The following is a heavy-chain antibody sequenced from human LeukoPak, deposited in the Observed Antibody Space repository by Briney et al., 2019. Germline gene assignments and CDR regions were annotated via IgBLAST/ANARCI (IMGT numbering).Heavy chain of an antibody. V-gene: IGHV3-11*01. CDR1: GFTFSDYY. D-gene: IGHD3-10*01. J-gene: IGHJ2*01. CDR2: ISSSGSTI. Sequence: PGGSLRLSCAGSGFTFSDYYMSWIRQAPGKGLEWVSYISSSGSTIYYADSVKGRFTISRDNAKSSLYLQMNSLRADDTAVYYCARVAGDWYFDLWGRGTLVTVSS. CDR3: ARVAGDWYFDL.